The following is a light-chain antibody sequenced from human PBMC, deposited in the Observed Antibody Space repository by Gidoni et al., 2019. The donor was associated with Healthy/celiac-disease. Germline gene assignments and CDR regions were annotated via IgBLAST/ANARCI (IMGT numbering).Light chain of an antibody. CDR2: EVS. J-gene: IGKJ5*01. V-gene: IGKV2D-29*01. CDR1: QSLLHSDGQAY. CDR3: MQTIQLPPKGI. Sequence: DIAMTQTPLSLSVTPGQPASISCKSTQSLLHSDGQAYLYWYLQKPGQPPQLLIYEVSNRFSGVPDRFSGGVSGTDFTLKISRVGGEDVGVYYCMQTIQLPPKGIFGQGTRLEIK.